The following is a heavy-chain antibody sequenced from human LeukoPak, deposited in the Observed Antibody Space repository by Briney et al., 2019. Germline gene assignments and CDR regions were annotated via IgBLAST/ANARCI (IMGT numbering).Heavy chain of an antibody. CDR1: GYTFTSYG. J-gene: IGHJ4*02. CDR2: ISAYNGNT. V-gene: IGHV1-18*01. CDR3: ARDTYYYGSGSYFPSAPSFDY. D-gene: IGHD3-10*01. Sequence: ASVKVSCKASGYTFTSYGISWVRQAPGQGLEWMGWISAYNGNTNYAQKPQGRVTMTTDTSTSTAYMELRSLRSDDTAVYYCARDTYYYGSGSYFPSAPSFDYWGQGTLVTVSS.